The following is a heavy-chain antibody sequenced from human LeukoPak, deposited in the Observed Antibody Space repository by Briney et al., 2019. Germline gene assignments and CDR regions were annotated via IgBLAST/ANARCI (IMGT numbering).Heavy chain of an antibody. CDR2: IIPIFGTA. V-gene: IGHV1-69*01. D-gene: IGHD3-16*01. J-gene: IGHJ4*02. CDR1: GGTFSSYA. CDR3: ATDYDYVWGFDY. Sequence: SVKVSCKASGGTFSSYAISWVRQAPGQGLEWMGGIIPIFGTANYAQKFQGRVTITADESTSTAYMELSSLRSEDTAVYYCATDYDYVWGFDYCGQGTLVTVSS.